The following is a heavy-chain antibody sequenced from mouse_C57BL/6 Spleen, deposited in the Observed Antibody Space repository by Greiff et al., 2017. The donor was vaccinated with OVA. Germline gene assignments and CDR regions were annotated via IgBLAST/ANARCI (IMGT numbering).Heavy chain of an antibody. V-gene: IGHV1-54*01. J-gene: IGHJ3*01. D-gene: IGHD2-1*01. CDR1: GYAFTNYL. CDR3: ARGDYGNFLAY. CDR2: INPGSGGT. Sequence: VQLQQSGAELVRPGTSVKVSCKASGYAFTNYLLEWVKQRPGQGLEWIGVINPGSGGTNYNEKFKGKATLTADKSSSTAYMQLSSLTSEDSAVYFCARGDYGNFLAYWGQGTLVTVSA.